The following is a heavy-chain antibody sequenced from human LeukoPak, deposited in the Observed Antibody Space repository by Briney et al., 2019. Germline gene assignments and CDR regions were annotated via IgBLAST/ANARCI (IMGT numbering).Heavy chain of an antibody. CDR3: ARVQRVDYYYYSYMDV. D-gene: IGHD6-25*01. CDR1: GFTFSSYS. V-gene: IGHV3-21*04. Sequence: PGGSLRLSCAASGFTFSSYSMNWVRQAPGKGLEWVSSISSSSSYIYYADSVKGRFTISRDNAKNSLYLQMNSLRAEDTALYYCARVQRVDYYYYSYMDVWGKGTTVTVSS. CDR2: ISSSSSYI. J-gene: IGHJ6*03.